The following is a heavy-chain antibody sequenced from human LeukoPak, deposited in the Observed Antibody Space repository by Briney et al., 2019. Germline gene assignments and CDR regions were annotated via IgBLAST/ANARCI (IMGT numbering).Heavy chain of an antibody. J-gene: IGHJ5*02. CDR2: INPSGGST. V-gene: IGHV1-46*01. D-gene: IGHD6-13*01. CDR3: ARAGGQPHPGYSSSWYNWFDP. Sequence: ASVKVSCKASGYTFTSYYMHWVRQAPGQGLEWMGIINPSGGSTSYAQKFQGRVTMTRDTSTSTVYMELSSLRSKDTAVYYCARAGGQPHPGYSSSWYNWFDPWGQGTLVTVSS. CDR1: GYTFTSYY.